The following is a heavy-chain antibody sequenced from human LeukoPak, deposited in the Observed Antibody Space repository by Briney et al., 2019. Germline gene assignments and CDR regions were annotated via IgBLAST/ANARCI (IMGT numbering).Heavy chain of an antibody. J-gene: IGHJ4*02. CDR1: GFTFSSYG. V-gene: IGHV3-30*02. D-gene: IGHD6-19*01. Sequence: AGGSLRLSCAASGFTFSSYGMHWVRQAPGKGLEWVAFIRYDGSNKYYADSVKGRFTISRDNSKNTLYLQMNSLRAEDTAVYYCALRSSGWYYFDYWGQGTLVTVSS. CDR2: IRYDGSNK. CDR3: ALRSSGWYYFDY.